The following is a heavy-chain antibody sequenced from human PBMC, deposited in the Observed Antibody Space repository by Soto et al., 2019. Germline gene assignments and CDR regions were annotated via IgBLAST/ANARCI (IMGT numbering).Heavy chain of an antibody. V-gene: IGHV4-39*01. CDR2: IYYSGST. J-gene: IGHJ1*01. Sequence: QLQLQESGPGLVKPSETLSLTCTFSGGSISSSSYYWGWIRQPPGKGLEWIGSIYYSGSTYYNPSLKSRFTIYVVTSERQFTLEVSSVNAADSAVYYCARGFWSWTFWGWCTLVTVSS. CDR1: GGSISSSSYY. CDR3: ARGFWSWTF. D-gene: IGHD3-3*01.